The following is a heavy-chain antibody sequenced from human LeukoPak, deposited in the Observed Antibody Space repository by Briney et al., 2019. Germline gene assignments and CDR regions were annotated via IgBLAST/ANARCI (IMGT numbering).Heavy chain of an antibody. Sequence: SETLSLTCTVSGGSISSYYWSWIRQPPGKGLEWIGYIYYSGSTNYNPSLKSRVTISVDTSKNQFSLKLSSVTAADTAVYYCARQSCSGGSCYPRPYWYFDLRGRGTLVTVSS. CDR3: ARQSCSGGSCYPRPYWYFDL. D-gene: IGHD2-15*01. V-gene: IGHV4-59*08. J-gene: IGHJ2*01. CDR2: IYYSGST. CDR1: GGSISSYY.